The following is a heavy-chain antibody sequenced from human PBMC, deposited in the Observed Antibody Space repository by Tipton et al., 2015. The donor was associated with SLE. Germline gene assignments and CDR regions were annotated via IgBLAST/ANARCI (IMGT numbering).Heavy chain of an antibody. D-gene: IGHD4-23*01. J-gene: IGHJ4*02. Sequence: TLSLTCAVFGGSFSDYYWSWIRQPPGKGLEWIGEIDHSGSTNYNPSLKSRVTISVDTSKNQFSLKLTSVTAADTAVYYCARPGGYGGFDYWGQGTLVTVSS. V-gene: IGHV4-34*01. CDR1: GGSFSDYY. CDR2: IDHSGST. CDR3: ARPGGYGGFDY.